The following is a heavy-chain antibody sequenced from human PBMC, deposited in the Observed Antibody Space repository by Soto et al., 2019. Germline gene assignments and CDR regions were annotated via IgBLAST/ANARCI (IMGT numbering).Heavy chain of an antibody. D-gene: IGHD3-10*01. V-gene: IGHV1-18*01. CDR2: ISPANGDR. Sequence: QVELVQSGPEVKRPGASVKVSCKASGYTFITNGINWVRQAPGQGLEWMGWISPANGDRKYAQKFKDRVTMTSETSTTTAHMELTNLRSDDTAVYFCARGRYFASTHRQWWYFDFWGRGTLVTVSS. CDR1: GYTFITNG. J-gene: IGHJ2*01. CDR3: ARGRYFASTHRQWWYFDF.